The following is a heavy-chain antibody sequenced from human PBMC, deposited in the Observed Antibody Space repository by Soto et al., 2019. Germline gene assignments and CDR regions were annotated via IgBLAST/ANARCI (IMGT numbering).Heavy chain of an antibody. D-gene: IGHD4-17*01. J-gene: IGHJ4*02. CDR3: ANSYGDYSGFDY. Sequence: GGSLRLSCAASGFTFSSYAMSWVRQAPGKGLEWVSAISGSGGSTYYADSVKGRFTISRDNSKNRLYLQMNSLRAEDTAVYYCANSYGDYSGFDYWGQGTLVTVSS. CDR1: GFTFSSYA. CDR2: ISGSGGST. V-gene: IGHV3-23*01.